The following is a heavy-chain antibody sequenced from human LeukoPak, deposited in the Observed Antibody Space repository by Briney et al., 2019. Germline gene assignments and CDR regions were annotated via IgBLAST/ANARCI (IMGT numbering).Heavy chain of an antibody. J-gene: IGHJ2*01. CDR1: GFTFSDYC. Sequence: PGGSLRLSCAASGFTFSDYCMSWIRQAPGKGLEWVSYISSSGSTIYYADSVKGRFTISRDNAKNSLYLQMNSLRAEDTAVYYCASKGYCSGGSCYGNWYFDLWGRGTLVTVSS. CDR3: ASKGYCSGGSCYGNWYFDL. V-gene: IGHV3-11*01. CDR2: ISSSGSTI. D-gene: IGHD2-15*01.